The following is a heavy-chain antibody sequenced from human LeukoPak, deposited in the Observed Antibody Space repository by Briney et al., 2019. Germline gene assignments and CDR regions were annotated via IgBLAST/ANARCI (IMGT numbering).Heavy chain of an antibody. J-gene: IGHJ4*02. CDR1: GFTFSSYA. D-gene: IGHD3-22*01. Sequence: GGSLRLSCAASGFTFSSYAMSWVRQAPGKGLEWVSAISGSGGSTDYAAPVKGRFTISRDDSKNTLYLQMNSLKTEDTAVYYCTTDASYYDSSGYYGIYWGQGTLVTVSS. V-gene: IGHV3-23*01. CDR2: ISGSGGST. CDR3: TTDASYYDSSGYYGIY.